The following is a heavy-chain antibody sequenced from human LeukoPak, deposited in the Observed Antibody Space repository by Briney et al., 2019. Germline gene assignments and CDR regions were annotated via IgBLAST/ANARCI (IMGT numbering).Heavy chain of an antibody. CDR2: MNPNSGNT. Sequence: ASVKVSCKASGYTFTSYDINWVRQATGQGLEWMGWMNPNSGNTGYAQKFQGRVTMTRNTSISTAYMELSSLRSEDTAVYYCARGGGYYDFRSGYSFDYWGQGTLVTVSS. D-gene: IGHD3-3*01. J-gene: IGHJ4*02. CDR3: ARGGGYYDFRSGYSFDY. V-gene: IGHV1-8*01. CDR1: GYTFTSYD.